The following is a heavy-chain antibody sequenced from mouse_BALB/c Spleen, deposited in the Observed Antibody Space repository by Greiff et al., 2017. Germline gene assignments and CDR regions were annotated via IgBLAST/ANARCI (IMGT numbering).Heavy chain of an antibody. CDR3: ARETFRYFDY. V-gene: IGHV1-9*01. Sequence: QVKLQQSGAELMKPGASVKISCKATGFTFSSYWIEWVKQRPGQGLEWIGEILPGSGTIYYNEKFKGRTTFTEDNTSNTAYLQLSSLTSEDSADYDSARETFRYFDYWGQGTTLTVSA. CDR2: ILPGSGTI. CDR1: GFTFSSYW. J-gene: IGHJ2*01.